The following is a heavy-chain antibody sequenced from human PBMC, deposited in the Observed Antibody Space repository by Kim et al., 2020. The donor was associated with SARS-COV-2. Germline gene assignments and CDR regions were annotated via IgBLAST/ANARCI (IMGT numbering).Heavy chain of an antibody. CDR2: ISAYNGNT. V-gene: IGHV1-18*01. CDR3: ARAYGSGSYYKYYYYGMDV. D-gene: IGHD3-10*01. Sequence: ASVKVSCKASGYTFTSYGISWVRQAPGQGLEWMGWISAYNGNTNYAQKLQGRVTMTTDTSTSTAYMELRSLRSDDTAVYYCARAYGSGSYYKYYYYGMDVWGQGTTVTVSS. CDR1: GYTFTSYG. J-gene: IGHJ6*02.